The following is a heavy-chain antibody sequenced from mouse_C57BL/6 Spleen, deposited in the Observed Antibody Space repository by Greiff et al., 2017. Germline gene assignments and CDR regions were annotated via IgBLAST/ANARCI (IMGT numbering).Heavy chain of an antibody. CDR1: EYEFPSHD. Sequence: EVKLQESGGGLVQPGESLKLSCESNEYEFPSHDMSWVRKTPEKRLELVAAINSDGGSTYYPDNMERRFIISRDNTKKTLYLQMSSLRSEDTALYYCARRNGRGYFDVWGTGTTVTVSS. V-gene: IGHV5-2*03. J-gene: IGHJ1*03. CDR3: ARRNGRGYFDV. D-gene: IGHD1-1*01. CDR2: INSDGGST.